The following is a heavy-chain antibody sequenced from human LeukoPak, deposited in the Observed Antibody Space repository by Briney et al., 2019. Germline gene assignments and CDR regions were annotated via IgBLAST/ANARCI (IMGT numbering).Heavy chain of an antibody. CDR3: ARESDVGKDFDC. J-gene: IGHJ4*02. CDR2: INPSNGDT. V-gene: IGHV1-46*01. Sequence: PGASVKVSCKASGYTFTCHYIHLVRQAPGQGLEWMGIINPSNGDTNYAQRFQGRVTMTRDTSTSTVYMELSSLDSEDTAVYYCARESDVGKDFDCWGQGTLVTVSS. CDR1: GYTFTCHY. D-gene: IGHD1-1*01.